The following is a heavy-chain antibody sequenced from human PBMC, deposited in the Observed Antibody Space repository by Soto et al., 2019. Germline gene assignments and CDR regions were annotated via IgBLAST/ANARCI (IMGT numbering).Heavy chain of an antibody. CDR2: IIPSYGSS. CDR3: ARDASRVSHYYGLDV. V-gene: IGHV1-69*18. J-gene: IGHJ6*02. CDR1: GGSLSTYP. Sequence: QVQFMQSGAEVKEPGSSVKVSCTTSGGSLSTYPISWVRQAPGQGLEWMGMIIPSYGSSNHIERLQGRVTIAVNESTNTAYMELSRLTSEDTAVYYCARDASRVSHYYGLDVWGQGTTVTVSS.